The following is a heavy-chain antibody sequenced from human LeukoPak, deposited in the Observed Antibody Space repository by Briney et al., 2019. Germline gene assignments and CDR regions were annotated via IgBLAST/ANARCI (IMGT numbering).Heavy chain of an antibody. CDR1: GGSFSGYY. Sequence: PSETLSLTCAVYGGSFSGYYWSWIRQPPGKGLEWIGEINHSGSTNYNPSLKSRVTISVDTSKNQFSLKLSSVTAADTAVYYCARRGESRDGFLFDYWGQGTLVTVSS. CDR2: INHSGST. CDR3: ARRGESRDGFLFDY. D-gene: IGHD5-24*01. V-gene: IGHV4-34*01. J-gene: IGHJ4*02.